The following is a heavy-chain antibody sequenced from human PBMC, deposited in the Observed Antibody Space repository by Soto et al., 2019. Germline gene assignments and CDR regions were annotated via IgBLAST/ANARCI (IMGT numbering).Heavy chain of an antibody. D-gene: IGHD3-10*01. CDR1: GGSISSYY. J-gene: IGHJ4*02. V-gene: IGHV4-59*01. CDR2: IYYSGST. CDR3: ARAQGYYGSGSYFDY. Sequence: SETLSLTYTVSGGSISSYYWRWIRQPPGKGLEWLGYIYYSGSTNYNPSLKSRVTISVDTSKNQFSLRLSSVTAADTAVYYCARAQGYYGSGSYFDYWGQGTLVTVS.